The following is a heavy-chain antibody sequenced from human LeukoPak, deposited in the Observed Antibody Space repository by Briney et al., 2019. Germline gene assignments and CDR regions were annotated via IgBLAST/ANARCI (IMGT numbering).Heavy chain of an antibody. D-gene: IGHD3-9*01. J-gene: IGHJ4*02. CDR1: GFTFSSYW. Sequence: GGSLRLSCAASGFTFSSYWMSWVRQAPGKGLEWVANIKQDGSEKYYVDSVKGRFTISRDNAKNSLYLQMNSLRAEDTAVYYCARQGDILTGYPFDYWGQGTLVTVSS. CDR2: IKQDGSEK. CDR3: ARQGDILTGYPFDY. V-gene: IGHV3-7*01.